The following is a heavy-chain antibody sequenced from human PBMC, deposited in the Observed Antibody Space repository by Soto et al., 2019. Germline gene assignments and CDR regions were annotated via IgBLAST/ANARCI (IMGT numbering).Heavy chain of an antibody. D-gene: IGHD2-15*01. CDR2: INAGNWNT. CDR1: GYTFSNFA. CDR3: ARETITKYCSGGSCYHYGMDV. J-gene: IGHJ6*02. V-gene: IGHV1-3*01. Sequence: ASVKVSCTASGYTFSNFAMHWVRQAPGQRLEWMGWINAGNWNTKYSQKFQGRVTITRDTSASTAYMELSSLRSEDTAVYYCARETITKYCSGGSCYHYGMDVWGQGTTVTVSS.